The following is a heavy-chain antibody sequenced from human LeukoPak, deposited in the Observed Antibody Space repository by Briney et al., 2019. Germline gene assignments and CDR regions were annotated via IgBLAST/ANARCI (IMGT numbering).Heavy chain of an antibody. CDR1: GFTVSSNY. V-gene: IGHV3-53*04. CDR3: LGYCSSTSCPSRHYYYGMDV. Sequence: GGSLRLSCAASGFTVSSNYMSWVRQAPGKGLEWVSVIYSGGSTYYADSVKGRFTISRHNSKNTLYLQMNSLRAEDTAVYYCLGYCSSTSCPSRHYYYGMDVWGQGTTVTVSS. J-gene: IGHJ6*02. CDR2: IYSGGST. D-gene: IGHD2-2*01.